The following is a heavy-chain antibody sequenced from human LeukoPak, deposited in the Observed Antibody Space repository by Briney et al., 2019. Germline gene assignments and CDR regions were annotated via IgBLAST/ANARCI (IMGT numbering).Heavy chain of an antibody. D-gene: IGHD3-22*01. CDR2: ISSSGSTI. V-gene: IGHV3-48*03. CDR1: GFTFSSYE. Sequence: GGSLRLSCAASGFTFSSYEMNWVRQAPGKGLEWVSYISSSGSTISYADSVKGRFTISRDNAKNSLCLQMNSLRAEDTAVYYCARDPSALSSGYYPLDYWGQGTLVTVSS. J-gene: IGHJ4*02. CDR3: ARDPSALSSGYYPLDY.